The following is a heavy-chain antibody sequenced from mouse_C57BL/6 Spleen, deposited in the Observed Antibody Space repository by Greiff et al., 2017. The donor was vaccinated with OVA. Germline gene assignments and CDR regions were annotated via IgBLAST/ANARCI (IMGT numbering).Heavy chain of an antibody. Sequence: EVKLVESGGGLVKPGGSLKLSCAASGFTFSDYGMHWVRQAPEKGLEWVAYISSGSSTIYYADTVKGRFTISRDNAKNTLFLQMTSLRSEDTAMYYCAREVTKAMDYWGQGTSVTVSS. V-gene: IGHV5-17*01. CDR2: ISSGSSTI. CDR1: GFTFSDYG. CDR3: AREVTKAMDY. D-gene: IGHD2-2*01. J-gene: IGHJ4*01.